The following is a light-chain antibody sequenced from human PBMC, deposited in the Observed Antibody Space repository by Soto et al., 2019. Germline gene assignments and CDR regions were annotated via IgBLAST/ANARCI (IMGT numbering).Light chain of an antibody. Sequence: QSVLTQPPSVSAAPGQTVTISCSGSSSNIGNNYVSWYQHLPGTAPKLLIYDNTKRPSGIPDRFSGTKSGTSATLDITGLQTGDEAHYYCATWDSSLIAGVFGGGTKLTVL. CDR1: SSNIGNNY. CDR3: ATWDSSLIAGV. V-gene: IGLV1-51*01. CDR2: DNT. J-gene: IGLJ2*01.